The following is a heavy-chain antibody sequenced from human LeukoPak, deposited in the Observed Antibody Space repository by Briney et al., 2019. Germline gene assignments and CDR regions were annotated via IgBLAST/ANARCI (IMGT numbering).Heavy chain of an antibody. D-gene: IGHD3-9*01. Sequence: PSQTLSLTCTVSGGSVSTGGYFWSWIRQHPGKGLEWIGYIYYSGSTYYNPSLKSRVTISLDTSKNQFSPNLSSVTAADTAVYYCARDLPGYDIVWGQGTLVTVSS. CDR1: GGSVSTGGYF. CDR2: IYYSGST. J-gene: IGHJ4*02. V-gene: IGHV4-31*03. CDR3: ARDLPGYDIV.